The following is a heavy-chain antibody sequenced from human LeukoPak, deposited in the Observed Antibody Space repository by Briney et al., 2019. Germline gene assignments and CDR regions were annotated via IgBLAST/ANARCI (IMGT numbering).Heavy chain of an antibody. V-gene: IGHV3-23*01. J-gene: IGHJ3*02. CDR3: AKCLGRDLTPHDAFDI. Sequence: GGTLRLSCAASGFTFSSYATSWVRQAPGKGLEWVSPISGSGGSRDYADSVKGQFTISRDTSQDTLYMQMNSLRAEDTAVYYCAKCLGRDLTPHDAFDIWGQGTMVTVSS. CDR1: GFTFSSYA. D-gene: IGHD2-21*02. CDR2: ISGSGGSR.